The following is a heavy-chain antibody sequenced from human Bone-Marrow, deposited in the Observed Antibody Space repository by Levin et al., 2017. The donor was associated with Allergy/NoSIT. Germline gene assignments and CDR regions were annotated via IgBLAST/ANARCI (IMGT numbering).Heavy chain of an antibody. V-gene: IGHV3-33*01. Sequence: SCTASGFTFNTYGMHWVRQAPGKGLEWVAVVWYDGSQKYFADSVKGRFSVSRDNSKNTLYLQMNSLRAEDTGVYYCARIDCTGDNCNPYYYYGMDVWGQGTTVTVSS. D-gene: IGHD2-8*02. CDR1: GFTFNTYG. CDR3: ARIDCTGDNCNPYYYYGMDV. CDR2: VWYDGSQK. J-gene: IGHJ6*02.